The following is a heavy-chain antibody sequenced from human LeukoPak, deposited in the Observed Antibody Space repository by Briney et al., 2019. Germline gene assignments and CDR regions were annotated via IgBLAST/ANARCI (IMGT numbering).Heavy chain of an antibody. D-gene: IGHD3-10*01. CDR3: ATYRGRGSPFDF. J-gene: IGHJ4*02. V-gene: IGHV3-23*01. CDR1: GFTFSTSA. CDR2: ITGSGGST. Sequence: HPGGSLRLSCAGSGFTFSTSAMSWVRQTPGKGLEWVSGITGSGGSTNYADSVRGRFTISRDNSKNTVYLQMNSLRAEDTAVYFCATYRGRGSPFDFWGQGTQVTVSS.